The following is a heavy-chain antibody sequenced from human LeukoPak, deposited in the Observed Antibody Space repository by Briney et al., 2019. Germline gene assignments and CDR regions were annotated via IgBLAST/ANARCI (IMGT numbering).Heavy chain of an antibody. CDR1: GGTFSSYA. CDR2: IIPIFGTA. J-gene: IGHJ6*02. Sequence: EASVKVSCKASGGTFSSYAISWVRQAPGQGLEWMGGIIPIFGTANYAQKFQGRVTITADESTSTAYMELSSLRSEDTAVYYCARSGGSGSQGYYYGMDVWGQGTTVTVSS. CDR3: ARSGGSGSQGYYYGMDV. D-gene: IGHD3-10*01. V-gene: IGHV1-69*13.